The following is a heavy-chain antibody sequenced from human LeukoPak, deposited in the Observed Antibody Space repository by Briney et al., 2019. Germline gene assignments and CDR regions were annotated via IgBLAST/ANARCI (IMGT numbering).Heavy chain of an antibody. D-gene: IGHD3-3*01. CDR1: GDSISSGSYY. CDR2: ISFSGSA. Sequence: SETLSLTCTVSGDSISSGSYYWGWIRQPPGKGLEWVESISFSGSAYHNPSLKSRVSISVDTSKNYFSLNLTSVTAADTAVYYCARHSSYYDFDYWGQGTLATVSS. J-gene: IGHJ4*02. CDR3: ARHSSYYDFDY. V-gene: IGHV4-39*01.